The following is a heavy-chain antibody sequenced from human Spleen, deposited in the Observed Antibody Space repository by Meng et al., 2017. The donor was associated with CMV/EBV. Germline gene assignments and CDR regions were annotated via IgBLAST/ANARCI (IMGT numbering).Heavy chain of an antibody. J-gene: IGHJ5*02. CDR1: GGSISIGDCY. Sequence: QGQLQESGQVLVKPSQTLSLTCTVSGGSISIGDCYWSWIRQPPGKGLEWIGYIYYSGSTYYNPSLKSRVTISVDTSKNQFSLKLSSVTAADTAVYYCARVVPAARFDPWGQGTLVTVSS. CDR3: ARVVPAARFDP. V-gene: IGHV4-30-4*08. CDR2: IYYSGST. D-gene: IGHD2-2*01.